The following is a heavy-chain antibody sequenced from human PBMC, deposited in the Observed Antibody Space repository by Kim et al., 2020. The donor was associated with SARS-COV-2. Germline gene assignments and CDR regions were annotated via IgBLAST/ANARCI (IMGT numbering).Heavy chain of an antibody. CDR1: GDRFTDYY. CDR2: IDPDSGAT. V-gene: IGHV1-2*06. J-gene: IGHJ6*02. Sequence: ASVKVSCKPSGDRFTDYYIHFMRQAPGQGLEWLGRIDPDSGATKYAQKFQGRVTMTRDTSITTSITTIYKELSRLTSDDTAVYYCMGRSGMYNYAMDVWGQGTTGNVPS. D-gene: IGHD1-1*01. CDR3: MGRSGMYNYAMDV.